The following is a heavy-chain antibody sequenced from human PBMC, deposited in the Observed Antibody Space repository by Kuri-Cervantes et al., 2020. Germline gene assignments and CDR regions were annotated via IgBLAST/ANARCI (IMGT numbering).Heavy chain of an antibody. J-gene: IGHJ4*02. V-gene: IGHV4-31*03. CDR3: AREPSGSNAGAVDY. D-gene: IGHD4-23*01. Sequence: SETLSLTCTVSGGSISSGGYYWSWIRQHPGKGLEWIGYIYYSGSTYYNPSLKSRVTISVDTSKNQFSLKLSSVTAADSAVYYCAREPSGSNAGAVDYWGQGTLVTVSS. CDR1: GGSISSGGYY. CDR2: IYYSGST.